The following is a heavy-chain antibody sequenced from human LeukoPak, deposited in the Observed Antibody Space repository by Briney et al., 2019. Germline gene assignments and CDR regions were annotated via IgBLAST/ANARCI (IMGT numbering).Heavy chain of an antibody. V-gene: IGHV3-30*02. CDR3: AKESEEEQLLGEAMFDH. J-gene: IGHJ2*01. D-gene: IGHD1-26*01. Sequence: GGSLRLSCAASGFTFSSYTMKWVRQAPGKGLEWLTFIRHDGSFKEYADSVKGRFTISRDNSKNALYLQMNSLTSEDTALYSCAKESEEEQLLGEAMFDHWGRGTLLTVSS. CDR1: GFTFSSYT. CDR2: IRHDGSFK.